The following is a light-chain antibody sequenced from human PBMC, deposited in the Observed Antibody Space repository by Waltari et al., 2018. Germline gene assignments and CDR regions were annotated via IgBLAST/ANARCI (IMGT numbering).Light chain of an antibody. CDR3: QQSYSTPYI. J-gene: IGKJ2*01. Sequence: DIQMTQSPSSLSAFVGDRVTITCRASQSITNYLNWYQEKPGKAPKLLIYAASGLQGGVPSRFSGSGSGTDFTLTISSLQAEDFATYYCQQSYSTPYIFGQGTKLEIK. CDR1: QSITNY. V-gene: IGKV1-39*01. CDR2: AAS.